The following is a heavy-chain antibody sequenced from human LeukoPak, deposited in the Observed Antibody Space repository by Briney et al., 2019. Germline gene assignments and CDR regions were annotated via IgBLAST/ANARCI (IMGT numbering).Heavy chain of an antibody. J-gene: IGHJ6*02. Sequence: ASVKVSCKASGYTFTSYDINWVRQATGQGLEWMGWMNPNSGNTGYAQKFQGRVTMTRNTSISTAYMELSSLRSEDTAVYYCERGISSGYDAYYYYGMDVWGQGTTVTVSS. CDR2: MNPNSGNT. V-gene: IGHV1-8*01. CDR3: ERGISSGYDAYYYYGMDV. CDR1: GYTFTSYD. D-gene: IGHD5-12*01.